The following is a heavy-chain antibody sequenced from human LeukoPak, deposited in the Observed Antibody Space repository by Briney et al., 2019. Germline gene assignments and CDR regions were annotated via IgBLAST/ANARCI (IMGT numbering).Heavy chain of an antibody. CDR3: AREASSSSSYYYYGMDV. J-gene: IGHJ6*02. Sequence: SQTLSLTCTVSGGSISSGGYYWSWIRQHPGKGLEWIGYIYYSGSTYYNPSLKSRVTISVDTSKNQFSLKLSSVTAADTAVYYCAREASSSSSYYYYGMDVWGQGTTATVSS. CDR2: IYYSGST. CDR1: GGSISSGGYY. D-gene: IGHD6-6*01. V-gene: IGHV4-31*03.